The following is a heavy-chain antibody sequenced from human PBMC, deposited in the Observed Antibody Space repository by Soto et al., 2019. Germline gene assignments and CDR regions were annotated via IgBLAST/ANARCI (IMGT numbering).Heavy chain of an antibody. V-gene: IGHV1-69*06. D-gene: IGHD3-22*01. J-gene: IGHJ6*02. CDR3: ARDEDYYEYYYYYYGMDV. CDR2: IIPIFGNT. Sequence: SVKVSCKASGGTFSSYAISWVRQAPGQGLEWMGGIIPIFGNTNYAQKFQGRVTITADTSTSTAYMELRSLRSDDTAVYYCARDEDYYEYYYYYYGMDVWGQGTTVTVSS. CDR1: GGTFSSYA.